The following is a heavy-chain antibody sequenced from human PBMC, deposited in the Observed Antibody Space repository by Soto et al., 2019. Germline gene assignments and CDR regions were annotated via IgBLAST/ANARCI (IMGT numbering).Heavy chain of an antibody. V-gene: IGHV1-24*01. CDR2: FDPEDGET. CDR3: ATDARRLYCSGGSCFLPAFDI. Sequence: QVQLVQSGAEVKKPGASVKVSCKVSGYTLTELSMHWVRQAPGKGLEWMGGFDPEDGETIYAQKFQGRVTMTEDTSTDTAYMELSSLRSEDTAVYYCATDARRLYCSGGSCFLPAFDIWGQGTMVTVSS. J-gene: IGHJ3*02. D-gene: IGHD2-15*01. CDR1: GYTLTELS.